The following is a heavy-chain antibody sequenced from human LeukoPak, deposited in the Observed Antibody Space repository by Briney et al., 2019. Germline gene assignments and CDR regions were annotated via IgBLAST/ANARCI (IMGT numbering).Heavy chain of an antibody. Sequence: PGRSLRLSCAASGFTFDDYAMHWVRQGPGKGLEWVSGISWNSRTIGYADSVKGRFTISRDNAKNSLYLQMNSLRAEDTALYYCAKDDRGNYGTIDYWGQGTLVTVSS. D-gene: IGHD4-11*01. CDR3: AKDDRGNYGTIDY. V-gene: IGHV3-9*01. CDR1: GFTFDDYA. CDR2: ISWNSRTI. J-gene: IGHJ4*02.